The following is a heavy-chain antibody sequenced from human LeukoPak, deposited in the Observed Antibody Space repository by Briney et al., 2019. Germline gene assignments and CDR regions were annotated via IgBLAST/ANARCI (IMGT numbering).Heavy chain of an antibody. CDR3: ARGLHYYDSSGYYY. Sequence: SETLSLTCAVYGGSFSGYYWSWIRRPPGKGLEWIGEINHSGSTNYNPSLKSRVTISVDTSKNQFSLKLSSVTAADTAVYYCARGLHYYDSSGYYYWGQGTLVTVSS. J-gene: IGHJ4*02. CDR1: GGSFSGYY. CDR2: INHSGST. D-gene: IGHD3-22*01. V-gene: IGHV4-34*01.